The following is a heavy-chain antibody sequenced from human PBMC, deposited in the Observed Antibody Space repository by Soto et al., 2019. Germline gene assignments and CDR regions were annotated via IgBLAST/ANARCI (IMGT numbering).Heavy chain of an antibody. CDR3: AREGVLWFGEFSRWFDP. V-gene: IGHV1-3*01. Sequence: QVQLVQSGAEVKKPGASVKVSCKASGYTFTSYAMHWVRQAPGQRLEWMGWINAGNGNTKYSQKFQGRVTITRDTSASTAYMELSSLRSEDTAVYYCAREGVLWFGEFSRWFDPWGQGTLVTVSS. CDR2: INAGNGNT. J-gene: IGHJ5*02. CDR1: GYTFTSYA. D-gene: IGHD3-10*01.